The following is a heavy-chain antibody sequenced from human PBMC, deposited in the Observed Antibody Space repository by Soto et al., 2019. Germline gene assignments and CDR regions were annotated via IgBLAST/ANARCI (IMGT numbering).Heavy chain of an antibody. CDR2: IHPGDSDT. CDR3: ARLHHITGHYNDAFDI. CDR1: GYSFNPFW. Sequence: GESLKISCKGSGYSFNPFWIGWVRQMPGKGLEWMGIIHPGDSDTRYSPSLQGQVTISADKSITTAYLQWSSLKASDTAMYYCARLHHITGHYNDAFDIWGQGTMVTVSS. J-gene: IGHJ3*02. D-gene: IGHD3-22*01. V-gene: IGHV5-51*01.